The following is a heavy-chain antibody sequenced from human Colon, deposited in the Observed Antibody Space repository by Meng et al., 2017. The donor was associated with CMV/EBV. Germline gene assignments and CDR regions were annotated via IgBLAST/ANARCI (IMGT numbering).Heavy chain of an antibody. CDR3: AKLRHSYDSSGFTVDY. Sequence: YSFSTWGMHWVRQAPGKGLEWVAFISYDGSRQYYADSLKGRFIISRDDSKDTLYLQMNSLRADDTAVYYCAKLRHSYDSSGFTVDYWGRGTLVTVSS. V-gene: IGHV3-30*18. D-gene: IGHD3-22*01. CDR2: ISYDGSRQ. CDR1: YSFSTWG. J-gene: IGHJ4*02.